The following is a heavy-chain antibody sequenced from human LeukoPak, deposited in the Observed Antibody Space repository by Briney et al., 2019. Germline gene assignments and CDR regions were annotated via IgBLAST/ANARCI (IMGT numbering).Heavy chain of an antibody. CDR3: ARDFGYYDNTDY. J-gene: IGHJ4*02. CDR2: IYYSGST. CDR1: GGSISSGDYY. D-gene: IGHD3-22*01. V-gene: IGHV4-30-4*08. Sequence: SQTLSLTCTVSGGSISSGDYYWGWIRQPPGKGLEWIGYIYYSGSTYYNPSLKSRVTISVDTSKNQFSLKLSSVTAADTAVYYCARDFGYYDNTDYWGQGTLVTVSS.